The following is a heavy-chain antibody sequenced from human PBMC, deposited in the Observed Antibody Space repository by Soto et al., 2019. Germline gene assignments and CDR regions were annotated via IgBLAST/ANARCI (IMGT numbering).Heavy chain of an antibody. CDR3: ARGRCSSTSCYYYYYYGMDV. V-gene: IGHV1-69*13. J-gene: IGHJ6*02. Sequence: GASVKVSCKASGGTFSSYAISCVRQAPGQGLEWMGGIIPIFGTANYAQKFQGRVTITADESTSTAYMELSSLRSEDTAVYYCARGRCSSTSCYYYYYYGMDVWGQGTTVTVSS. CDR1: GGTFSSYA. CDR2: IIPIFGTA. D-gene: IGHD2-2*01.